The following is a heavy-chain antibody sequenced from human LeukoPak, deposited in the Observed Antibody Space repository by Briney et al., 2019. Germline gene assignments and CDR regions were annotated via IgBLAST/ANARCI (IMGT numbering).Heavy chain of an antibody. D-gene: IGHD6-19*01. CDR1: GFTFSSYW. J-gene: IGHJ4*02. V-gene: IGHV3-7*01. CDR2: IKQDGSEK. CDR3: ARDSKPIAVAVSFDY. Sequence: GGSLRLSCAASGFTFSSYWMSWVRQAPGKGLEWVANIKQDGSEKYYVDSVKGRFTISRDNAKNSLYLQMNSLRAEDTAVYYCARDSKPIAVAVSFDYWGQGTLVTVSS.